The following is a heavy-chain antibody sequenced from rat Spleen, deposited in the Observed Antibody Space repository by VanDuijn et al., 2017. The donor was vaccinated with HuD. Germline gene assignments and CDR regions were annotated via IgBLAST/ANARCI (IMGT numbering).Heavy chain of an antibody. V-gene: IGHV5-17*01. CDR1: GFTFSDYA. J-gene: IGHJ2*01. CDR2: IIYDGSST. Sequence: EVQLVESGGGLVQPGRSLKLSCAASGFTFSDYAMAWVRQSPKKGLEWVATIIYDGSSTYYRDSVKGRFTISRDNAKNTLYLQMDSLRSEDTATYYCVRHYYDGGYYYFDYWGQGVMVTVSS. CDR3: VRHYYDGGYYYFDY. D-gene: IGHD1-12*02.